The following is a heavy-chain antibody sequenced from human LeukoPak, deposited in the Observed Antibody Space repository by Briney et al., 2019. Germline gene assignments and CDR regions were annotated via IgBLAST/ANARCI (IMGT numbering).Heavy chain of an antibody. CDR3: ARAWGYYRSYYFDY. Sequence: SETLSLTCAVSGDSISSGGYSWNWIRQPPGKGLEWIGYIYHSGSTYYNPSLKSRVTISVDRSKNQFSLKLSSVTAADTAVYYCARAWGYYRSYYFDYWGQGTLVTVSS. CDR1: GDSISSGGYS. CDR2: IYHSGST. D-gene: IGHD3-22*01. J-gene: IGHJ4*02. V-gene: IGHV4-30-2*01.